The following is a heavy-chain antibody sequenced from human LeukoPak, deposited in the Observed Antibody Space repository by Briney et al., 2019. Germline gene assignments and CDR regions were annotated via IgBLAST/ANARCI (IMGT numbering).Heavy chain of an antibody. CDR2: INHSGST. V-gene: IGHV4-34*01. D-gene: IGHD6-13*01. J-gene: IGHJ4*02. CDR1: GGSFSGYY. Sequence: SETLSLTCAVYGGSFSGYYWSWIRQPPGKGLEWIGEINHSGSTYYNPSLKSRVTISVDTSKNQFSLKLSSVTAADTAVYYCARLGVRIAAAGEDWGQGTLVTVSS. CDR3: ARLGVRIAAAGED.